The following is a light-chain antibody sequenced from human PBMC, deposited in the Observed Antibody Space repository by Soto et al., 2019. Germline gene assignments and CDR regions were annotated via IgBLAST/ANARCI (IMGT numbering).Light chain of an antibody. V-gene: IGKV1-39*01. J-gene: IGKJ2*01. Sequence: DIQLTQSPSSLSASIGDTVTISCRASQSVSTFLNWHQQKPGKAPRVLIYASSTLQSGVPSRFSGGGIGTDFTLPITNLQPEDFGTYYCQHSYSIPYTFGQGTKLEIK. CDR2: ASS. CDR1: QSVSTF. CDR3: QHSYSIPYT.